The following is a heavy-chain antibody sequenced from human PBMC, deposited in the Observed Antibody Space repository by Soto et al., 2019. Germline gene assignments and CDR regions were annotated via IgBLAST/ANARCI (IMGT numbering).Heavy chain of an antibody. Sequence: KQSQTLSLTCAISGDSVSSNSAAWNWIRQSPSRGLEWLGRTYYRSKWYNDYAVSVKSRITINPDTSKNQFSLQLNSVTPEDTAVYYCARDHTEYSSTRQNRVGAFDIWGQGTMVTVSS. CDR1: GDSVSSNSAA. CDR2: TYYRSKWYN. CDR3: ARDHTEYSSTRQNRVGAFDI. V-gene: IGHV6-1*01. J-gene: IGHJ3*02. D-gene: IGHD6-6*01.